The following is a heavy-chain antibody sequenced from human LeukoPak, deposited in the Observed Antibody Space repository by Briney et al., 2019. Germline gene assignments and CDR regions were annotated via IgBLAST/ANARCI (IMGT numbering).Heavy chain of an antibody. V-gene: IGHV1-2*06. CDR2: INPNSGGT. Sequence: VSVKVSCKASGYTFTGYYMHWVRQAPGQGLECMGRINPNSGGTNYAQKFQGRVTMTRDTSISTAYMELSRLRSDDTAVYYCARDRERGYSYGDYYMDVWGKGTTVTVSS. CDR1: GYTFTGYY. J-gene: IGHJ6*03. D-gene: IGHD5-18*01. CDR3: ARDRERGYSYGDYYMDV.